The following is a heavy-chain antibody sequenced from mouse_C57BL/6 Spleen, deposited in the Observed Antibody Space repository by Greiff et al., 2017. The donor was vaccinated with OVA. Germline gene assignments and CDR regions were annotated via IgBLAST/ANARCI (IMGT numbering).Heavy chain of an antibody. Sequence: EVQLVESGGGLVKPGGSLKLSCAASGFTFSDYGMHWVRQAPEKGLEWVAYISSGSSTIYYADTVKGRFTISRDNAKNTLFLQMTSLRSEDTAMYYYATIYYDYEKALDYWGQGTTLTVSS. D-gene: IGHD2-4*01. J-gene: IGHJ2*01. CDR2: ISSGSSTI. CDR3: ATIYYDYEKALDY. CDR1: GFTFSDYG. V-gene: IGHV5-17*01.